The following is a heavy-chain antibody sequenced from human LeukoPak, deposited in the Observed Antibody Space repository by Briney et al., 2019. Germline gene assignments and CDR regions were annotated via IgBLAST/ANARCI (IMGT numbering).Heavy chain of an antibody. CDR1: GFNFRSYA. Sequence: GGSLRLSCAASGFNFRSYAMSWVRQAPGKGLEWVANMNEDGSEKNYVDSVKGRFTISRDNAQDSLYLQMNSLRAEDTAVYYCARDRGYSNFDYWGQGTLLTVSS. V-gene: IGHV3-7*01. CDR2: MNEDGSEK. J-gene: IGHJ4*02. D-gene: IGHD4-11*01. CDR3: ARDRGYSNFDY.